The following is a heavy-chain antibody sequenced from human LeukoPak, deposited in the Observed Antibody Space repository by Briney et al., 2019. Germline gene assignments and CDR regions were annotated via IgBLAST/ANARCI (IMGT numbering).Heavy chain of an antibody. V-gene: IGHV3-21*06. J-gene: IGHJ6*03. CDR3: ATRTAAGYFYYYYMDV. D-gene: IGHD6-25*01. CDR1: GFTFSNYA. Sequence: GGSLRLSCAASGFTFSNYAMDWVRQAPGKGLEWVSSISSTSSYIYYADPVKGRVTFSRDNAKNSVYLQMNSLRAEDTAVYYCATRTAAGYFYYYYMDVWGKGTTVTVSS. CDR2: ISSTSSYI.